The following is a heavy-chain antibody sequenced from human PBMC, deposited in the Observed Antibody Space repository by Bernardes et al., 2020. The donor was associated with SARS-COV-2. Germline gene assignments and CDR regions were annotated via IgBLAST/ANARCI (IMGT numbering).Heavy chain of an antibody. D-gene: IGHD6-19*01. CDR1: GFSFSGNS. CDR2: ISSSSAYI. J-gene: IGHJ6*03. V-gene: IGHV3-21*01. Sequence: GGSLRLSCAASGFSFSGNSLTWVRQAPGKGLEWVSSISSSSAYIYYADSVKGRFTISRDNARNSLYLQMNSLTADDTAIYYCARDQSSRGFVASRHYYYMDVWGKGTTVTVSS. CDR3: ARDQSSRGFVASRHYYYMDV.